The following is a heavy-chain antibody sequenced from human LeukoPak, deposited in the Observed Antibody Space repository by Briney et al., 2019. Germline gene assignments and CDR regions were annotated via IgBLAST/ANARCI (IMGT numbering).Heavy chain of an antibody. Sequence: ASVKVSCKASGYTFTSHGINWVRQAPGQGLEWMGWISAYNGNTNYAQKLQGRVTMTTDTSTSTAYMELRSLRSDDTAVYYCARDRQYYYDSSGWIFDYWGQGTLVTVSS. D-gene: IGHD3-22*01. CDR2: ISAYNGNT. CDR1: GYTFTSHG. J-gene: IGHJ4*02. CDR3: ARDRQYYYDSSGWIFDY. V-gene: IGHV1-18*01.